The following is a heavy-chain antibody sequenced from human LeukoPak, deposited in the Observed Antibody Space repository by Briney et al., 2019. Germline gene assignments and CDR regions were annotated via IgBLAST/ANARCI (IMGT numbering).Heavy chain of an antibody. D-gene: IGHD3-16*01. Sequence: AGGSLRLACTTSGFSFRNTWMSWVGQAPGEGLEGVSNIKQDETEIYYADSMRGRFTISRDNVKRSLYLQMNNLRVEDTAVYYCARLERDDGQVSGFDQWGQGILVTVSS. V-gene: IGHV3-7*01. CDR2: IKQDETEI. CDR3: ARLERDDGQVSGFDQ. CDR1: GFSFRNTW. J-gene: IGHJ5*02.